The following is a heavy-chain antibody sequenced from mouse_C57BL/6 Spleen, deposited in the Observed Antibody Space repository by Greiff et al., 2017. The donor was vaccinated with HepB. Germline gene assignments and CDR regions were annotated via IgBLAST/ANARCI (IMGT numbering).Heavy chain of an antibody. D-gene: IGHD1-1*01. CDR3: ARHELITTASYYFDY. CDR2: ISSGGSYT. CDR1: GFTFSSYG. Sequence: DVMLVESGGDLVKPGGSLKLSCAASGFTFSSYGMSWVRQTPDKRLEWVATISSGGSYTYYPDSVKGRFTISRDNAKNTLYLQMSSLKSEDTAMYYCARHELITTASYYFDYWGQGTTLTVSS. V-gene: IGHV5-6*02. J-gene: IGHJ2*01.